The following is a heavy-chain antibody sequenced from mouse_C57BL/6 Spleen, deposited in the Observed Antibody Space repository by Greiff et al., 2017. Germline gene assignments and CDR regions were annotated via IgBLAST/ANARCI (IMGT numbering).Heavy chain of an antibody. CDR3: AAGGYYEYYYAMDY. V-gene: IGHV2-9-1*01. CDR2: IWTGGGT. Sequence: VKLMESGPGLVAPSQSLSITCTVSGFSLTSYAISWVRQPPGKGLEWLGVIWTGGGTNYNSALKSRLSISKDNSKSQVFLKMNSLQTDDTARYYCAAGGYYEYYYAMDYWGQGTSVTVSS. J-gene: IGHJ4*01. D-gene: IGHD2-3*01. CDR1: GFSLTSYA.